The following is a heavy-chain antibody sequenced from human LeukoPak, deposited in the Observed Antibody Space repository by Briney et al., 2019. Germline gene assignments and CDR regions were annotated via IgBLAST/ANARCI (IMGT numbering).Heavy chain of an antibody. CDR1: GFTVSSNY. D-gene: IGHD1-26*01. V-gene: IGHV3-53*01. Sequence: PGGSLRLSCAVSGFTVSSNYMSWVRQAPGKGLEWVSVIYSGGNTDYVDSVKGRFTISRDNSKNTLYLQMNSLRAEDTAVYYCARDSTSGGLDYWGQGTLVTVSS. J-gene: IGHJ4*02. CDR2: IYSGGNT. CDR3: ARDSTSGGLDY.